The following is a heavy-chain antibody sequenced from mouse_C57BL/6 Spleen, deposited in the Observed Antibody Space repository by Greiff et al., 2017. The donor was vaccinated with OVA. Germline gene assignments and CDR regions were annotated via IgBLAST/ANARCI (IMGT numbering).Heavy chain of an antibody. J-gene: IGHJ1*03. CDR2: IGPGSGST. CDR3: GGSNYWYFDV. V-gene: IGHV1-77*01. D-gene: IGHD1-1*01. Sequence: VQLQQSGAELVKPGASVKISCKASGYTFTDYYINWVKQRPGQGLEWIGKIGPGSGSTYYNEKFKGKATLTADKSSSTAYMQLSSLTSEDAAVYFCGGSNYWYFDVWGTGTTVTVSS. CDR1: GYTFTDYY.